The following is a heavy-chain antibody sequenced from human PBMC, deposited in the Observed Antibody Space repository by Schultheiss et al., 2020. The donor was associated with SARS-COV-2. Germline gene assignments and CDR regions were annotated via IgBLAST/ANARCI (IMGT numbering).Heavy chain of an antibody. V-gene: IGHV2-26*01. CDR2: IFSNDEK. CDR3: ARILPYYGGNFMGFFDY. J-gene: IGHJ4*02. Sequence: SGPTLVKPTQTLTLTCTFSGFSLSTSGMRVSWIRQPPGKALEWLAHIFSNDEKSYSTSLKSRLTISKDTSKSQVVLTMTNMDPVDTATYYCARILPYYGGNFMGFFDYWGQGTLVTVSS. CDR1: GFSLSTSGMR. D-gene: IGHD4-23*01.